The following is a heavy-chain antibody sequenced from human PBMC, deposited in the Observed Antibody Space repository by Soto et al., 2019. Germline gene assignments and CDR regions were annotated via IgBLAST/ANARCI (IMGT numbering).Heavy chain of an antibody. CDR2: IVVGSGNT. Sequence: SVKVSCKASGFTFTSSAVQWVRQARGQRLEWIGLIVVGSGNTNYAQKFQERVTITRDMSTSTAYMELSSLRSEDTAVYYCAANQYYDFWSGPGLNWFDPWGQGTLVTVSS. V-gene: IGHV1-58*01. CDR1: GFTFTSSA. J-gene: IGHJ5*02. CDR3: AANQYYDFWSGPGLNWFDP. D-gene: IGHD3-3*01.